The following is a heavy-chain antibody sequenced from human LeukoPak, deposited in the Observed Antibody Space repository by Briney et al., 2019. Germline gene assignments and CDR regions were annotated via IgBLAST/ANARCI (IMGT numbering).Heavy chain of an antibody. D-gene: IGHD3-10*01. V-gene: IGHV1-8*03. Sequence: GASVKVSCKASGYTFTSYDINWVRQATGQGLEWMGWMNPNSGNTGYAQKFQGKVTITRNTSISTAYMELSSLRSEDTAVYYCARARGGVLWFGELSHGFDYWGQGTLVTVSS. J-gene: IGHJ4*02. CDR2: MNPNSGNT. CDR1: GYTFTSYD. CDR3: ARARGGVLWFGELSHGFDY.